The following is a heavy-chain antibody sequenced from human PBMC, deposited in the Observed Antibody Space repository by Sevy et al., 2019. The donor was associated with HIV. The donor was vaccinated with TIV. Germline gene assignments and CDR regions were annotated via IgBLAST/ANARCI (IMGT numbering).Heavy chain of an antibody. CDR1: GFTFTLYA. Sequence: GGSLRLSCAASGFTFTLYAIHWVRQAPGKGLEGVALISYSGTNKYYADSVKGRFTISRDDSKNTAYLQMNNLRTDDTAVYYCARVAVEYCTDDCYHRFDYWGQGTQVTVSS. V-gene: IGHV3-30-3*01. D-gene: IGHD2-21*02. CDR3: ARVAVEYCTDDCYHRFDY. CDR2: ISYSGTNK. J-gene: IGHJ4*02.